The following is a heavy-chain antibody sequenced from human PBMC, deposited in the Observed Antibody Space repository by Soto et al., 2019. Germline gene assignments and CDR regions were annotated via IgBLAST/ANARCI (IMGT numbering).Heavy chain of an antibody. CDR2: INHSGST. J-gene: IGHJ6*02. Sequence: PSETLSLTCAVYGGSFSGYYWSWIRQPPGKGLEWIGEINHSGSTNYNPSLKSRVTISVDTSKNQFSLKLSSVTAADTAVYYCASLELMVYATKEDGMDVWGQGTTVTVSS. V-gene: IGHV4-34*01. CDR3: ASLELMVYATKEDGMDV. D-gene: IGHD2-8*01. CDR1: GGSFSGYY.